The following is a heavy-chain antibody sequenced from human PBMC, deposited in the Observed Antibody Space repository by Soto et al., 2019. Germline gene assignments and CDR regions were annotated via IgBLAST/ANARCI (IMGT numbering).Heavy chain of an antibody. CDR3: ARSPSWETTVTPYYFDY. CDR1: RYTFISYD. V-gene: IGHV1-8*01. J-gene: IGHJ4*02. D-gene: IGHD4-4*01. CDR2: MNPKSANT. Sequence: QVQLVQSGAEVKKPGASVKVSCKASRYTFISYDINWVRQATGQGLEWMGWMNPKSANTGYAQNFQGRVTMTRNTTISTAYMALSSLRSDATAVYYCARSPSWETTVTPYYFDYWGQGTLVTVSS.